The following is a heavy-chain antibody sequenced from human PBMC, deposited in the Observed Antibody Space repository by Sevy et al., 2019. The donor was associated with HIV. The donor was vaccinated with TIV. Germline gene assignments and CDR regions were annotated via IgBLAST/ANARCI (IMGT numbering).Heavy chain of an antibody. D-gene: IGHD2-15*01. J-gene: IGHJ4*02. CDR3: TRHTDSTFFDY. CDR1: GGSISSRTYY. Sequence: SETLSLTCTVSGGSISSRTYYWGWIRQPPGKGLEWIGSIYYSGSTYYNPSLKSRVTISVDTSKNQFSLKLSSVTAADTAVYYCTRHTDSTFFDYWGQGTLVTVSS. CDR2: IYYSGST. V-gene: IGHV4-39*01.